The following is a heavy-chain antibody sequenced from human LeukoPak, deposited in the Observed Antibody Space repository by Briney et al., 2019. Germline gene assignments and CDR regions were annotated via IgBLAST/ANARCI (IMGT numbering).Heavy chain of an antibody. J-gene: IGHJ6*02. Sequence: ASVKVSCKASGYTFTSYGISWVRQAPGQGLEWMGWISAYNGNTNYAQKLQGRVTMTTDTSTSTAYMELRSLRSDDTAVYYCARGDRSGWRLYYYYGMDVWGQGTTVTVSS. D-gene: IGHD6-19*01. CDR1: GYTFTSYG. CDR2: ISAYNGNT. CDR3: ARGDRSGWRLYYYYGMDV. V-gene: IGHV1-18*01.